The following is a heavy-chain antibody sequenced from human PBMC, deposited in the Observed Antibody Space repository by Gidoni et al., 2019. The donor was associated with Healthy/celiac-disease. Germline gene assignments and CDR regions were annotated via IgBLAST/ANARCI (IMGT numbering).Heavy chain of an antibody. CDR3: ARGQRRYGDPDDY. D-gene: IGHD4-17*01. Sequence: QVQLVQSGAEVKKPGASVKVSCKPSGYPFTSYDINWVRQATGQGLEWMGWMNPNSGNTGYAKKFQGRVTMTRNTSISTAYMELSSLRSEDTAVYYCARGQRRYGDPDDYWGQGTLVTVSS. CDR2: MNPNSGNT. CDR1: GYPFTSYD. V-gene: IGHV1-8*01. J-gene: IGHJ4*02.